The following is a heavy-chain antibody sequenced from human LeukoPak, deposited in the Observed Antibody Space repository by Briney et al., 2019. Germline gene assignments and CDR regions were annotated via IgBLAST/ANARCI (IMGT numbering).Heavy chain of an antibody. CDR2: IYYSGNT. V-gene: IGHV4-59*01. CDR3: ARGTSSLDY. J-gene: IGHJ4*02. Sequence: PSETLSLTCTVSGVSISSYYWSWIRQPPGKGLEYIGYIYYSGNTNYNPSLKGRVTISVDTSKNQFSLKLSSVTAADTAVYYCARGTSSLDYWGQGTLVTVSS. CDR1: GVSISSYY.